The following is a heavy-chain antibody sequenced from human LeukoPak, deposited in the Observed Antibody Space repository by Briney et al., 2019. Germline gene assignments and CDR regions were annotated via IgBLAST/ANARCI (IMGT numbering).Heavy chain of an antibody. D-gene: IGHD3-16*01. CDR3: ARENGYYFDY. J-gene: IGHJ4*02. V-gene: IGHV4-39*07. CDR2: IYYSGST. CDR1: GGSIGSSSYY. Sequence: SETLPLTCTVSGGSIGSSSYYWGWIRQPPGTGLEWIGSIYYSGSTYYNPSLKSRVTISVDTSKNQFSLKLSSVTAADTAVYYCARENGYYFDYWGQGTLVTVSS.